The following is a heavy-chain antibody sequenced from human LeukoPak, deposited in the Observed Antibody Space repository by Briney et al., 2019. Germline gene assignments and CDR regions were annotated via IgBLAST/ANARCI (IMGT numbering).Heavy chain of an antibody. CDR3: TRIGDGYPY. Sequence: ASVKVSCTASGYIFTAYYLHWVRQAPGQGPGWMGWIKADSGDTNYARKFQGRVTMTRDTSITTVYMELSSLTSDDTAVYYCTRIGDGYPYWGQGSLVTVSS. V-gene: IGHV1-2*02. CDR1: GYIFTAYY. CDR2: IKADSGDT. J-gene: IGHJ4*02. D-gene: IGHD5-24*01.